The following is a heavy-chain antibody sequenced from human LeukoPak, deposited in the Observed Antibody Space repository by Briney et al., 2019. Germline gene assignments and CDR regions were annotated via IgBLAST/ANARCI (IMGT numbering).Heavy chain of an antibody. Sequence: ASVKVSCKASGYTFTGYYMHWVRQAPGQGLEWMGWINPNSGGTNYAQKFQGGVTMTRDTSISTAYMELSRLRSDDTAVYYCARDFGIVATIDDYWGQGTLVTVSS. CDR1: GYTFTGYY. CDR2: INPNSGGT. V-gene: IGHV1-2*02. D-gene: IGHD5-12*01. CDR3: ARDFGIVATIDDY. J-gene: IGHJ4*02.